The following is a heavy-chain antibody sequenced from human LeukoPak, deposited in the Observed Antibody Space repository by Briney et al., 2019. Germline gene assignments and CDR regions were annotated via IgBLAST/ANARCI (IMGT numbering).Heavy chain of an antibody. CDR2: IKQGGSEN. CDR3: ARWRCSSTSCFFDY. D-gene: IGHD2-2*01. Sequence: GGSLRLSCVASGFTFSSYWMSWVRQAPGKGLEWVANIKQGGSENYYVDSVKGRFMISRDNAKNSLFLQMNSLRAEDTAIYYCARWRCSSTSCFFDYWGQGTLVTVSS. J-gene: IGHJ4*02. V-gene: IGHV3-7*01. CDR1: GFTFSSYW.